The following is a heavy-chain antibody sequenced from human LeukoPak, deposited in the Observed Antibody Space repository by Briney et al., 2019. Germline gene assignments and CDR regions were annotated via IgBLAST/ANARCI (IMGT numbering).Heavy chain of an antibody. J-gene: IGHJ4*02. Sequence: GGSLRLSCAASGFTFSGSAMHWVRQASGKGLEWVGRIRNKVDGYATVYAASVKGRFTISRDDSKNTAYLQMNSLKTEDTAVYYCARCGEPSYDILTGYSRFDYWGQGTLVTVSS. V-gene: IGHV3-73*01. CDR1: GFTFSGSA. CDR2: IRNKVDGYAT. D-gene: IGHD3-9*01. CDR3: ARCGEPSYDILTGYSRFDY.